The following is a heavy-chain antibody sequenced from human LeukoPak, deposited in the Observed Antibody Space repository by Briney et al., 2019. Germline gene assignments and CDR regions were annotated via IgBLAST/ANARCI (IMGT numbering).Heavy chain of an antibody. J-gene: IGHJ3*02. CDR3: AKGPRLQLWLEEGAFDI. Sequence: GGSLRLSFAASGFTFSSYAMSWVRQAPGKGLEWVSAISGSGGSTYYADSVKGRFTISRDNSKNTLYLQMNSLRAEDTAVYYCAKGPRLQLWLEEGAFDIWGQGTMVTVSS. CDR1: GFTFSSYA. CDR2: ISGSGGST. D-gene: IGHD5-18*01. V-gene: IGHV3-23*01.